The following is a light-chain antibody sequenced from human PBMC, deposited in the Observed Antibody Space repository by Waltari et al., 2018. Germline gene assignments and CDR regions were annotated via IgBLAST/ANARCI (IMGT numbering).Light chain of an antibody. CDR3: QQYNNWPPWT. Sequence: EIVMTQSPATLSVSPGERATISCRASQSVSSNLAWYQQQPGQAPSLLIYGASTRATRIPARFSGSESGTEFTLTISSLQSEDFAVYYCQQYNNWPPWTFGQGTKVEIK. CDR1: QSVSSN. V-gene: IGKV3-15*01. J-gene: IGKJ1*01. CDR2: GAS.